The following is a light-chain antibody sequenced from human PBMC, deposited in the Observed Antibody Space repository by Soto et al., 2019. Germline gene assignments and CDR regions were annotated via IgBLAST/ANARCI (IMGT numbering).Light chain of an antibody. Sequence: QSALTQPASVSGSPGQSITISCTGTSNDVGGYSYVSWYQHHPGKAPKLMIYEVSNRPSGVSNRFSGSKSASTASLAISGRQAEDEADYYCSSYTSRSTLVVFGGGTKVTVL. V-gene: IGLV2-14*01. J-gene: IGLJ2*01. CDR2: EVS. CDR3: SSYTSRSTLVV. CDR1: SNDVGGYSY.